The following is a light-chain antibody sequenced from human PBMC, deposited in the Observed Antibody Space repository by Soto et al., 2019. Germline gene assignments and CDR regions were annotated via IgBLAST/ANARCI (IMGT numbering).Light chain of an antibody. CDR3: QVWDSSSDRPV. V-gene: IGLV3-21*04. CDR1: NIGSQS. Sequence: SYELTQTPSLSVAPEKTASITCGGDNIGSQSVHWYQQKPGQAPILVMRYDSDRPSGIPERFSGSNSGNTATLTISRVEAGDEADYYCQVWDSSSDRPVFGGGTKVTVL. J-gene: IGLJ3*02. CDR2: YDS.